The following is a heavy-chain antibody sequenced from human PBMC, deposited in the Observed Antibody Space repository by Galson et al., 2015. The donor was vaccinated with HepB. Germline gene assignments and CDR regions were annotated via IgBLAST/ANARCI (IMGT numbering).Heavy chain of an antibody. CDR2: ISGSGGST. CDR1: GFTFSSYA. J-gene: IGHJ3*02. Sequence: YLRLSCAASGFTFSSYAMNWVRQASGKGLEWVSAISGSGGSTYYADSVKGRFTISWDDSKNTLYLQMNSLRAEDTAVYYCAKEGYGGSAFDIWGQGTMVTVSS. V-gene: IGHV3-23*01. D-gene: IGHD3-16*01. CDR3: AKEGYGGSAFDI.